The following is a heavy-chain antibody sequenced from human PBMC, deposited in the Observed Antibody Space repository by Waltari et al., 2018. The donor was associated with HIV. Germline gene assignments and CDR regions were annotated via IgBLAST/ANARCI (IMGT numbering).Heavy chain of an antibody. CDR3: ARHALRVGAAYWNFDL. V-gene: IGHV4-39*01. D-gene: IGHD1-26*01. CDR2: IYYTGRA. CDR1: GGSVSSSSYF. Sequence: QLQLQESGPGLVKPSETLSLTCTVSGGSVSSSSYFWGWIRQPPGKGLVWVGGIYYTGRAYYTPSLTSPVTISVYTCKNQFSLRVSSVTAADTAVYYCARHALRVGAAYWNFDLWGRGTLVTVSS. J-gene: IGHJ2*01.